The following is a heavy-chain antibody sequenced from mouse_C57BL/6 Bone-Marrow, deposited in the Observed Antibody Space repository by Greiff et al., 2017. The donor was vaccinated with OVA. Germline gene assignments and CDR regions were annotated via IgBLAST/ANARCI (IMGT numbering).Heavy chain of an antibody. V-gene: IGHV5-4*03. CDR3: ARVDDGYKRAMDY. CDR1: GFTFSSYA. D-gene: IGHD2-3*01. CDR2: ISDGGSYT. J-gene: IGHJ4*01. Sequence: EVKLEESGGGLVKPGGSLKLSCAASGFTFSSYAMSWVRQTPEKRLEWVATISDGGSYTYYPDNVKGRFTISRDNAKNNLYLQMSHLKSEDTAMYYCARVDDGYKRAMDYWGQGTSVTVSS.